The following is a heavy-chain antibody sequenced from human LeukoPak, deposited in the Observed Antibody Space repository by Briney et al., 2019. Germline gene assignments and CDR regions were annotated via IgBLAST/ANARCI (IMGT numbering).Heavy chain of an antibody. J-gene: IGHJ4*02. CDR3: AKAPVTSCRGAYCYPFDY. Sequence: PGGSLRLSCTASGFSFSTYAMNWVRQAPGKGLEWVSTISGGGGSTFYADSVRGRFTISRDSSKNTLYLQMNSLRAEDAAVYYCAKAPVTSCRGAYCYPFDYWGQGTLVTVSS. CDR1: GFSFSTYA. D-gene: IGHD2-21*01. CDR2: ISGGGGST. V-gene: IGHV3-23*01.